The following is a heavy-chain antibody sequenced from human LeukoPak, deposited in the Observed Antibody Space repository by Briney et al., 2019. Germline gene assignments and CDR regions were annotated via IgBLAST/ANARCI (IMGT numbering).Heavy chain of an antibody. V-gene: IGHV3-15*01. D-gene: IGHD3-16*01. Sequence: GGSLRLSCTASGFTFNTVWMTWVRQAPGKGQEWVGRIKSKTDGERSDYAAAVKGRFIISRDDSEDTLFLQMNSLKTEDTAVYYCTTVHGAGPVNFDYWGQGSLVTVSS. CDR3: TTVHGAGPVNFDY. J-gene: IGHJ4*02. CDR1: GFTFNTVW. CDR2: IKSKTDGERS.